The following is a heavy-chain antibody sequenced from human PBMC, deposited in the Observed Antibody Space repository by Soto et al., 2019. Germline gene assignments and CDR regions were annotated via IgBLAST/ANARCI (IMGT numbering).Heavy chain of an antibody. CDR3: ARQLGYFDSGSSANNYCYGMDV. V-gene: IGHV4-4*07. J-gene: IGHJ6*02. CDR2: IYTSGST. D-gene: IGHD3-10*01. CDR1: GGSISSFY. Sequence: SETLSLTCTVSGGSISSFYWGWIRQPAGKGLEWIGRIYTSGSTNYNPSLKSRVTMSVDTSKNQFSLKLTSVTAADTAVYHCARQLGYFDSGSSANNYCYGMDVWGRGTTVTVS.